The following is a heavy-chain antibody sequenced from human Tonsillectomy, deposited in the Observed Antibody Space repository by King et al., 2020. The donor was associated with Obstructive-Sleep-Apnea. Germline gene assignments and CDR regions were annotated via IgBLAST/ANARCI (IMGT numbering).Heavy chain of an antibody. CDR2: LSGSGGST. Sequence: VQLGESGGGLVQPGGSLRLSWAASGFTFSSYSMSWVRQAPGKGLGWVSALSGSGGSTYYADSVKGRFTIARDNSKNTLYLQMNSLRAEDTAVYYCAKDTMIVVVRALLSWGQGTMVTVSS. J-gene: IGHJ3*01. V-gene: IGHV3-23*04. CDR3: AKDTMIVVVRALLS. D-gene: IGHD3-22*01. CDR1: GFTFSSYS.